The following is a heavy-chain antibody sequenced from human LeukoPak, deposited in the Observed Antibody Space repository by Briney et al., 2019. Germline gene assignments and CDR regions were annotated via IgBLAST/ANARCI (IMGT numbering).Heavy chain of an antibody. CDR3: ARPNREWELLS. CDR2: IYYSGST. J-gene: IGHJ5*02. V-gene: IGHV4-39*01. D-gene: IGHD1-26*01. CDR1: GGSISSSSYY. Sequence: SETLSLTCTVSGGSISSSSYYWGWIRQPPGKGLEWIGSIYYSGSTYYNPSLKSRVTISVDTSKNQFSLKLSSVTAADTAVYYCARPNREWELLSWGQGTLVTVSS.